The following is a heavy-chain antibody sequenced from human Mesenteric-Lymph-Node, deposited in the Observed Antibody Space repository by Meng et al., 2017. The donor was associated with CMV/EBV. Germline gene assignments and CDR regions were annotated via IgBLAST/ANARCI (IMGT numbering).Heavy chain of an antibody. D-gene: IGHD2-2*01. Sequence: GESLKISCAASGFTFSDYSMSWVRQAAGKGLEWVSSISGSSTYIFFADSVKGRFTISRDNSKNTLYLQMNSLRAEDTAVYYCAKAPPGDCSSTSCYPLDWGQGTLVTVSS. CDR3: AKAPPGDCSSTSCYPLD. V-gene: IGHV3-21*04. CDR1: GFTFSDYS. CDR2: ISGSSTYI. J-gene: IGHJ4*02.